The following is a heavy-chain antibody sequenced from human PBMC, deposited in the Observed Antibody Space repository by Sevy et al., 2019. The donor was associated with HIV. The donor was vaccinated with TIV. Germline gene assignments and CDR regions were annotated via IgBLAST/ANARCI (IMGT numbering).Heavy chain of an antibody. V-gene: IGHV4-59*01. CDR3: ARGGAGRQFDYYYYMDV. Sequence: SETLSLTCNVSGGSITRYYWNWIRQTPGKGLEWIAFDYYTGKTNYNPSLKSRATVSLDTSKSQFSLKLSSVTAADTAVYYCARGGAGRQFDYYYYMDVWGKGTTVTVSS. CDR2: DYYTGKT. J-gene: IGHJ6*03. D-gene: IGHD6-6*01. CDR1: GGSITRYY.